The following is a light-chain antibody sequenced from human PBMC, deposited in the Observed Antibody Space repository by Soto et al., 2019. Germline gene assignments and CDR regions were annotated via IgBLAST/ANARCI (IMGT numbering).Light chain of an antibody. CDR2: GAS. J-gene: IGKJ1*01. CDR3: QQYNDWPRT. CDR1: QSVSSN. V-gene: IGKV3-15*01. Sequence: EIVMTQSPATLSVSPGERATLSCRASQSVSSNLAWYQQKPGQAPRLLIYGASTRATGIPARFSGSGSGTEFTLTISSLHSEDFAVYYCQQYNDWPRTFGQGTKVAIK.